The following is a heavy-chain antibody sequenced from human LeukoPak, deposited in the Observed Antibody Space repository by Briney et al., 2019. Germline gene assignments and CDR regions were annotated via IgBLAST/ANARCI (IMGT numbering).Heavy chain of an antibody. CDR3: ARDLLGYCGGRSCYPPDY. V-gene: IGHV1-2*02. J-gene: IGHJ4*02. CDR2: INSISGGT. D-gene: IGHD2-15*01. CDR1: GYTFTGYF. Sequence: ASVKVSCKASGYTFTGYFPHWVRQAPGQGLEWMGWINSISGGTNYAQKFQGRVTMTRDTSISTAYMDLSRLRSDDTAVYYCARDLLGYCGGRSCYPPDYWGQGTQVTVSS.